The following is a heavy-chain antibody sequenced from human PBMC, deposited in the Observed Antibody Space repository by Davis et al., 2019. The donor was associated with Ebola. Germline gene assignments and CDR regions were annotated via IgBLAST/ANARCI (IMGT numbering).Heavy chain of an antibody. CDR2: ISSSSSYI. Sequence: PGGSLRLSCAASGFTFSSYSMNWVRQAPGKGLEWVSSISSSSSYIYYADSVKGRFTISRDNAKNSLYLQMNSLRAEDTAVYYCARDQRYCTNGVCPNWFDPWGQGTLVTVSS. J-gene: IGHJ5*02. V-gene: IGHV3-21*01. CDR3: ARDQRYCTNGVCPNWFDP. CDR1: GFTFSSYS. D-gene: IGHD2-8*01.